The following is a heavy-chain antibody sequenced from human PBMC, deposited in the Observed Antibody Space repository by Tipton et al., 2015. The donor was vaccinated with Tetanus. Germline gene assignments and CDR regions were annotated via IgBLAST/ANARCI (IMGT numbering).Heavy chain of an antibody. CDR3: ARGVPRESFFLDY. V-gene: IGHV4-61*08. Sequence: TLSLTCTVSGGSVRSGDYSWNWIRQPPGKGLEWLAYVSYSGRTNSNYSLKSRITISQDKSKNQFSLKLTSVTAADTAVYYCARGVPRESFFLDYWGQGKQVVVSS. CDR1: GGSVRSGDYS. CDR2: VSYSGRT. J-gene: IGHJ4*02. D-gene: IGHD3-3*01.